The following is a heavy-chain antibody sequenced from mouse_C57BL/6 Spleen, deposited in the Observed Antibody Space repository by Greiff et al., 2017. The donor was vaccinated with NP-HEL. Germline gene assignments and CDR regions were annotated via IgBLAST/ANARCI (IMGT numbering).Heavy chain of an antibody. CDR2: IDPSDSYT. D-gene: IGHD1-2*01. J-gene: IGHJ4*01. CDR1: GYTFTSYW. Sequence: QVQLQQPGAELVKPGASVKLSCKASGYTFTSYWMQWVKQRPGQGLEWIGEIDPSDSYTNYNQKFKGKATLTVDTSSSTAYMQLSSRTSEDSAVYYCARRVDYGFLAMDYWGQGTSVTVSS. V-gene: IGHV1-50*01. CDR3: ARRVDYGFLAMDY.